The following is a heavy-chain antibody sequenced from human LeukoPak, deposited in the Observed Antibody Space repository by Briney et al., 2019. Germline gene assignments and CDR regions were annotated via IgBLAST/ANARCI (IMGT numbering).Heavy chain of an antibody. J-gene: IGHJ3*02. CDR3: DWVQDAFHI. D-gene: IGHD7-27*01. CDR1: GGSISSSSFY. Sequence: PSETLSLTCSVSGGSISSSSFYWGWIRQPPGKGLEWIGSISYSGTTYYKPSLRSRLTISVDTSKNHLSLNLTSVTAADTAVYYCDWVQDAFHIWGQGTMVTVSS. CDR2: ISYSGTT. V-gene: IGHV4-39*02.